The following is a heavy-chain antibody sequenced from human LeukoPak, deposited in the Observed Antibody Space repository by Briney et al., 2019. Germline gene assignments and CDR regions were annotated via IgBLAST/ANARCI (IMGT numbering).Heavy chain of an antibody. V-gene: IGHV4-61*02. CDR1: GGSISSGSYY. J-gene: IGHJ6*03. CDR2: IYTSGST. D-gene: IGHD3-22*01. CDR3: AREGYYYDSSGYYFSYYYMDV. Sequence: PSETLSLTCTVSGGSISSGSYYWSWIRQPAGKGLEWIGRIYTSGSTNYNPSLKSRVTMSVDTSKNQFSLKLSSVTAADTAVYYCAREGYYYDSSGYYFSYYYMDVWGKGTTVTISS.